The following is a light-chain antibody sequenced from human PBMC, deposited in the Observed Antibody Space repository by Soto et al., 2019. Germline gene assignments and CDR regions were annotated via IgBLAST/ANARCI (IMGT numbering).Light chain of an antibody. V-gene: IGKV3-20*01. CDR1: QSVHSNY. CDR2: GAS. Sequence: EIVLTQSPGTLSLSPLERATLSFRASQSVHSNYLAWYQQKPAQAPRLLIYGASTRATGIPDRFDGSGSGTDFTLTISRLEPEDFAVYYCQQYGSAPTWTFGQGTKVDIK. CDR3: QQYGSAPTWT. J-gene: IGKJ1*01.